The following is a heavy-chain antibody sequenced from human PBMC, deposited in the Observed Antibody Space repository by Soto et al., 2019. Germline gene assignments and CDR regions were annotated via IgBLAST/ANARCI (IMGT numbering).Heavy chain of an antibody. V-gene: IGHV3-21*01. J-gene: IGHJ6*02. D-gene: IGHD2-8*01. Sequence: EVQLVESGGGLVKPGGSLRLSCAASGFTFSSYSMNWVRQAPGKGLEWVSSISSSSSYIYYADSVKGRFTISRDNAKNSLYLQMNSLRAEDTAVYYCARDRHCTNGVCYTDYYYYGMDVWGQGTTVTVSS. CDR3: ARDRHCTNGVCYTDYYYYGMDV. CDR2: ISSSSSYI. CDR1: GFTFSSYS.